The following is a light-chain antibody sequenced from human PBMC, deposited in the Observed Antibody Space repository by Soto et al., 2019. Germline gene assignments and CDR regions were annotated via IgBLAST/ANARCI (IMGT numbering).Light chain of an antibody. CDR2: AAS. Sequence: DIKMTQSPSTLSASVGDRVTITCRASQSISDWLAWYQLKLGKAPKLLIYAASPLQSGVPSSFSGSGSGTEFPLTITSLQPDDFATYYCQQHDSYSWTFGQGTKVDI. J-gene: IGKJ1*01. CDR3: QQHDSYSWT. V-gene: IGKV1-5*01. CDR1: QSISDW.